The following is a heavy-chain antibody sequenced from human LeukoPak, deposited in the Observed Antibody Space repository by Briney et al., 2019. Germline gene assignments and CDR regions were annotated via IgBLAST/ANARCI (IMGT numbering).Heavy chain of an antibody. D-gene: IGHD3-16*02. CDR2: IYYSGST. V-gene: IGHV4-59*12. Sequence: SETLSLTCTVSGGSISSYYWSWIRQPPGKGLEWIGYIYYSGSTNYNPSLKSRVTISVDTSKNQFSLKLSSVTAADTAVYYCAREVGDYVWGSYRYSSNYYFDYWGQGTLVTVSS. J-gene: IGHJ4*02. CDR3: AREVGDYVWGSYRYSSNYYFDY. CDR1: GGSISSYY.